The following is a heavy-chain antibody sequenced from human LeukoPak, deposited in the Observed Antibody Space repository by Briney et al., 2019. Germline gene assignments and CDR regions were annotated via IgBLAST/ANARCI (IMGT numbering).Heavy chain of an antibody. J-gene: IGHJ2*01. CDR2: ISWDGGST. CDR1: GFTFSSYT. CDR3: AKDKSQGYFDL. Sequence: PGGSLRLSCAASGFTFSSYTMHWVRQAPGKGLEWVSLISWDGGSTYYADSVKGRFTISRDNSKNSLYLQMNSLRTEDTALYYCAKDKSQGYFDLWGRGTLVTVSS. V-gene: IGHV3-43*01.